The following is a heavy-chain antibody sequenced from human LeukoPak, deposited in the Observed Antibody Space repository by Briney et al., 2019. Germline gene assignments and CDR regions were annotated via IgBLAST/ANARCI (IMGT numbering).Heavy chain of an antibody. D-gene: IGHD3-22*01. Sequence: GGSLRLSCVASGFTFRNYVMSWVRQAPGKGLEWVSLISRSAENTYYADSVKGRFTISRDDFENTLYLQMSSLRAEDTAVYYCAKDRGDSGGYPLFDHWGQGTVVTVSS. J-gene: IGHJ4*02. V-gene: IGHV3-23*01. CDR3: AKDRGDSGGYPLFDH. CDR1: GFTFRNYV. CDR2: ISRSAENT.